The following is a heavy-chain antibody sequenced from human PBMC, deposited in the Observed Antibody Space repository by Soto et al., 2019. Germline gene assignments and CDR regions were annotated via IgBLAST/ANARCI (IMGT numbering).Heavy chain of an antibody. V-gene: IGHV3-30-3*01. CDR1: EFTFSSYA. J-gene: IGHJ4*02. D-gene: IGHD3-22*01. Sequence: QVQLVESGGGVVQPGRSLRLSCAASEFTFSSYAMHWVRQAPGKGLEWVAVISYDGSNKYYADSVKGRFTISRDNSKNPVYRQMKCLRAEDTAVYYCASPSGVDSSSFDSWGKGTLGTVSS. CDR3: ASPSGVDSSSFDS. CDR2: ISYDGSNK.